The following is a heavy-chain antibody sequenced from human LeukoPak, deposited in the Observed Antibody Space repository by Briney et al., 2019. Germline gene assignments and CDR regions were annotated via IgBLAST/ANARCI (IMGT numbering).Heavy chain of an antibody. CDR3: ARAYCSGSGCYTYWAVDY. D-gene: IGHD2-2*02. Sequence: ASVKVSCKAPGYTFTSYDITWVRQATGQGLEWMGWMNPNSGNTGQAQKFQGRFTMTRDTSISTAYMELSSLRFEDTAVYYCARAYCSGSGCYTYWAVDYWGQGTLVTVSS. CDR1: GYTFTSYD. CDR2: MNPNSGNT. V-gene: IGHV1-8*01. J-gene: IGHJ4*02.